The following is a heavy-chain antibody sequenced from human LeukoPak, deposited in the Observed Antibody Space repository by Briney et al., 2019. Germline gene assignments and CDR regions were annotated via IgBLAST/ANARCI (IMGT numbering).Heavy chain of an antibody. CDR2: ISGSGGNT. J-gene: IGHJ4*02. V-gene: IGHV3-23*01. Sequence: GGSLRLSCAASGFTFSNSAMNWVRQAPGKGLEWVSAISGSGGNTYYPNSVKGRFTISRDNSRNTLYLQMNSLRAEDTAVYYCAKGQVFQCDYWGQGTLVTVSS. CDR1: GFTFSNSA. CDR3: AKGQVFQCDY. D-gene: IGHD2/OR15-2a*01.